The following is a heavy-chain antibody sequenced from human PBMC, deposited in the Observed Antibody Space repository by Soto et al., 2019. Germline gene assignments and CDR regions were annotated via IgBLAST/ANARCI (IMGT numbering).Heavy chain of an antibody. J-gene: IGHJ4*02. CDR3: ARDGYNYYFDY. Sequence: GGSLRLSCAASGFTFSSYWMSWVRQAPGKGLEWVAVIWYDGSNKYYADSVKGRFTISRDNSKNTLYLQMNSLRAEDTAVYYCARDGYNYYFDYWGQGTLVTVSS. D-gene: IGHD5-12*01. CDR2: IWYDGSNK. V-gene: IGHV3-33*08. CDR1: GFTFSSYW.